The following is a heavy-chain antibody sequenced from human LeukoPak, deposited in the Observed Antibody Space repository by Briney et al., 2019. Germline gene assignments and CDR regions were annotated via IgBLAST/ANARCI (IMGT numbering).Heavy chain of an antibody. CDR3: ARAQDGIAAAGIGY. D-gene: IGHD6-13*01. J-gene: IGHJ4*02. V-gene: IGHV3-33*08. Sequence: PGGSLRLSCAASGFTFSSYGMHWVRQAPGKGLEWVAVIWYDGSNKYYADSVKGRFTISRDNSKNTLYLQMNSPRAEDTAVYCCARAQDGIAAAGIGYWGQGTLVTVSS. CDR1: GFTFSSYG. CDR2: IWYDGSNK.